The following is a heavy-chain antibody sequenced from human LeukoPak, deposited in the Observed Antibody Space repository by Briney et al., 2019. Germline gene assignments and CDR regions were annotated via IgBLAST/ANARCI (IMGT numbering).Heavy chain of an antibody. CDR1: GFTFSDSY. J-gene: IGHJ3*02. Sequence: PGGSLRLSCAASGFTFSDSYMTWIRQAPGKGLEWVSYISRSGSYTTYADSVEGRFTISRDNAKNSLYLQMNSLRAEDTAVYYCARGTAGAFDIWGQGTMVTVSS. CDR3: ARGTAGAFDI. V-gene: IGHV3-11*06. CDR2: ISRSGSYT. D-gene: IGHD2-8*02.